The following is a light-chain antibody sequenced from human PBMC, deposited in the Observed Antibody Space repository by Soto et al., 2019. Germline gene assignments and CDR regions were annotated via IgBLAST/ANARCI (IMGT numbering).Light chain of an antibody. Sequence: QSALTQPASVSGSPGQSITISCTGTSSDVGGYNYVSWYQQHPGKAPKLMIYDVSNRPSGVSNRFSGSKSGNTASLTISGLQAEDEADYYCSSYTSSGTPYVFATGTKLTVL. J-gene: IGLJ1*01. V-gene: IGLV2-14*03. CDR3: SSYTSSGTPYV. CDR1: SSDVGGYNY. CDR2: DVS.